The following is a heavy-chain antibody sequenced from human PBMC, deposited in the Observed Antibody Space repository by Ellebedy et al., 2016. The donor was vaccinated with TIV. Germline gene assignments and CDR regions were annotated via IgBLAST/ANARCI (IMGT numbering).Heavy chain of an antibody. CDR1: GFTFSSYA. Sequence: GESLKISCAASGFTFSSYAMSWVRQAPGKGLEWVSAISGSGGSTNYADSVKGRFTISRDNSKDTLYLQLNSLRAEDSAVYYCTKSYDNSGHILRYSDYWGQGTLVTVSS. CDR3: TKSYDNSGHILRYSDY. V-gene: IGHV3-23*01. J-gene: IGHJ4*02. D-gene: IGHD3-9*01. CDR2: ISGSGGST.